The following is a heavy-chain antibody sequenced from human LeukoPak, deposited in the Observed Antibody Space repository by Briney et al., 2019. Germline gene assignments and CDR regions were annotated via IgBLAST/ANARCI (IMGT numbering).Heavy chain of an antibody. Sequence: GGSLRLSCAASGFTFSRYGMHWVRQAPGKGLEWVAIISYDGSDKYYADSVKGRFTISRDNSKNTLYLQMNSLRAEDTAVYFCAKDHCPLTYPLTCHYFDYWGQGTLVTVSS. V-gene: IGHV3-30*18. J-gene: IGHJ4*02. CDR1: GFTFSRYG. D-gene: IGHD3-9*01. CDR2: ISYDGSDK. CDR3: AKDHCPLTYPLTCHYFDY.